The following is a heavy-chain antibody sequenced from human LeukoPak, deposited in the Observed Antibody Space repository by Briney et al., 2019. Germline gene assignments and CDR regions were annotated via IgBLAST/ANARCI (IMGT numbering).Heavy chain of an antibody. Sequence: SGGPLRLSCAASGFTFSSYSMNWVRQAPGKGLEWVSSISSSSSYIYYADSVKGRFTISRDNAKNSLYLQMNSLRAEDTAVYYGARDREYSLSPNWFDPWGQGTLVTVAS. V-gene: IGHV3-21*01. J-gene: IGHJ5*02. CDR2: ISSSSSYI. CDR1: GFTFSSYS. CDR3: ARDREYSLSPNWFDP. D-gene: IGHD5-18*01.